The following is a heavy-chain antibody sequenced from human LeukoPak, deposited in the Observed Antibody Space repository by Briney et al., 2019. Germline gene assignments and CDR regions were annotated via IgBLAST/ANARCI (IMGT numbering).Heavy chain of an antibody. V-gene: IGHV1-69*05. CDR1: GYTFTSYD. J-gene: IGHJ4*02. D-gene: IGHD6-13*01. CDR2: IIPIFGTA. CDR3: ARACSSWYRFDY. Sequence: ASVKVSCKASGYTFTSYDISWVRQAPGQGLEWMGRIIPIFGTANYAQKFQGRVTITTDESTSTAYMELSSLRSEDTAVYYCARACSSWYRFDYWGQGTLVTVSS.